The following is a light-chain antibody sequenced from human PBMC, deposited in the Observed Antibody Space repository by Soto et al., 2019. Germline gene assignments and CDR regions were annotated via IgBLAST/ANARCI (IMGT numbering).Light chain of an antibody. CDR2: EVS. Sequence: QSALTQPASVSGSPGQSITISCTGTSSDVGAYNDVSWYQQHPGKAPNLMIYEVSNRPSGVSNRFSGSKSGNTASLTISGLQDEDEADYYCSSFTSINTWVFGGGTKLTVL. V-gene: IGLV2-14*01. CDR3: SSFTSINTWV. CDR1: SSDVGAYND. J-gene: IGLJ3*02.